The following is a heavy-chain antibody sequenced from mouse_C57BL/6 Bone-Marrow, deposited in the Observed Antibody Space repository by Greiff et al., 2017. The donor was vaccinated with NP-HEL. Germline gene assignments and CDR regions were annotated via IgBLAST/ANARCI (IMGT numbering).Heavy chain of an antibody. CDR3: TAGFYYYGSSSWFAY. Sequence: VQLQQSGAELVRPGASVKLSCTASGFNIKDDYMHWVKQRPEQGLEWIGWIDPENGDTEYASKFQGKATITADTSSNTAYLQLRSLTSEDTAVYYCTAGFYYYGSSSWFAYWGQGTLVTVSA. CDR1: GFNIKDDY. CDR2: IDPENGDT. V-gene: IGHV14-4*01. J-gene: IGHJ3*01. D-gene: IGHD1-1*01.